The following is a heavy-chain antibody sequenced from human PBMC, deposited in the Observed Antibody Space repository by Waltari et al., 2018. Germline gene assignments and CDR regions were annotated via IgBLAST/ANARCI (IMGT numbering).Heavy chain of an antibody. J-gene: IGHJ4*02. Sequence: EEQMVESGGDLVKPGGSLKLSCAASGFIFSDSAIHWVRQAPGKGLEWVGRIRTKTKNDATAYGASVKGRFTISRDDSRNVAYLQMNSLKTEDTALYYCARHDPLDYWGQGTLVTVSS. CDR2: IRTKTKNDAT. CDR3: ARHDPLDY. V-gene: IGHV3-73*01. CDR1: GFIFSDSA.